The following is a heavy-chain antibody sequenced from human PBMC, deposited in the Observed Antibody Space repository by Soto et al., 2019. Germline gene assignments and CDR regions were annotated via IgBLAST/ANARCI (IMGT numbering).Heavy chain of an antibody. CDR2: IYYRGNA. D-gene: IGHD2-15*01. Sequence: SETLSLTCSVSDDSINSDKYYWGWIRQPPGKGLEWIGSIYYRGNAYYNPSLQTRVTISLDKSKSQFSLKLNSVTAADSAVYFFARRVVLATASSYFDSWGPGALVTVSS. V-gene: IGHV4-39*01. CDR1: DDSINSDKYY. J-gene: IGHJ4*02. CDR3: ARRVVLATASSYFDS.